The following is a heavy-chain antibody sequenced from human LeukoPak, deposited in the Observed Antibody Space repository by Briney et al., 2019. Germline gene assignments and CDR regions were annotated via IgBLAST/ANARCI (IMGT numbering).Heavy chain of an antibody. Sequence: GRSLRLSCEASGFTFSSYGMHWVRRAPGKGLEWVALIWYDGSDKYYAESVKGRFTISRDYSKNTLYLQMNSLRAEDTAVYYCARDGYSYGFDYWGQGTLVTVSS. J-gene: IGHJ4*02. CDR2: IWYDGSDK. CDR3: ARDGYSYGFDY. V-gene: IGHV3-33*01. CDR1: GFTFSSYG. D-gene: IGHD5-18*01.